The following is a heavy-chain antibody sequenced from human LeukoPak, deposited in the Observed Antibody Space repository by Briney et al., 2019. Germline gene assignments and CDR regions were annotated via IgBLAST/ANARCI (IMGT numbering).Heavy chain of an antibody. D-gene: IGHD2-2*01. J-gene: IGHJ4*02. CDR3: ARNPSKVFPAVY. Sequence: SLRLSCAASGFTFSNDWMCWVRQAPEKGLEWVANINEDGSRTYYVDSVKGRFTISSDNAKSSVYLQMNSLRADDSAVYYCARNPSKVFPAVYWGQGTLVTVSS. CDR2: INEDGSRT. V-gene: IGHV3-7*01. CDR1: GFTFSNDW.